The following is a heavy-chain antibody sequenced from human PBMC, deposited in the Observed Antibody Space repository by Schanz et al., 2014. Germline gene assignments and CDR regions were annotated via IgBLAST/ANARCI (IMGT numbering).Heavy chain of an antibody. Sequence: QVQLVQSGVEVKRPGASVRVSCKASGYTFTTYYIHWVRQAPGQGLEWMGGFHHEDGDTVYAQKFQGRVIMTEDTSTDTAYVELSRLTSEDTAVYYCARDGEAAAGCDYWGQGTLVTVSS. CDR1: GYTFTTYY. J-gene: IGHJ4*02. V-gene: IGHV1-24*01. CDR3: ARDGEAAAGCDY. D-gene: IGHD6-13*01. CDR2: FHHEDGDT.